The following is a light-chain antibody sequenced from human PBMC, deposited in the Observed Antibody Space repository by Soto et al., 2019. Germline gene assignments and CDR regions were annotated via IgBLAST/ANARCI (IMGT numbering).Light chain of an antibody. CDR2: ENN. J-gene: IGLJ2*01. V-gene: IGLV1-51*02. CDR3: GTWDSRLSAVV. Sequence: QSVLTQPPSVSAAPGQKVTISCSGSSSNIGNNYVSWYQQLPGTAPKLLIYENNKRPPGIPDRFSGSKSGTSATLGITGLQTGDEADYYCGTWDSRLSAVVFGGGTKLTVL. CDR1: SSNIGNNY.